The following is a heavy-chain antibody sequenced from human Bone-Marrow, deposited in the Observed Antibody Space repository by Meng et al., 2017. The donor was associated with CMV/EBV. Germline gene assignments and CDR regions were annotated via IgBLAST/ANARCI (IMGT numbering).Heavy chain of an antibody. V-gene: IGHV1-18*01. CDR3: AWGSETYYFDY. D-gene: IGHD3-16*01. CDR2: ISAYNGNT. Sequence: QVQLVQSGAEVKKPGASVKVSCNASGCTFTSYGIIWVRQAPGQGLERMGWISAYNGNTNYAQKLQGRVTMTTDTSTSTAYMELRSPRSDDTAVYYCAWGSETYYFDYWGQGTLVTVSS. CDR1: GCTFTSYG. J-gene: IGHJ4*02.